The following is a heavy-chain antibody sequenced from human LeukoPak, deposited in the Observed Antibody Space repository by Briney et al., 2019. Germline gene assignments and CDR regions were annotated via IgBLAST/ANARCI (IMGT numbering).Heavy chain of an antibody. CDR2: IYSGGST. Sequence: GGSLRLSCAASGFTFSSYAMHWVRQAPGKGLEWVSVIYSGGSTYYADSVKGRFTISRDNSKNTLYLQMNSLRAEDTAVYYCARTSSSSWENWFDPWGQGTLVTVSS. CDR3: ARTSSSSWENWFDP. J-gene: IGHJ5*02. CDR1: GFTFSSYA. V-gene: IGHV3-53*01. D-gene: IGHD6-13*01.